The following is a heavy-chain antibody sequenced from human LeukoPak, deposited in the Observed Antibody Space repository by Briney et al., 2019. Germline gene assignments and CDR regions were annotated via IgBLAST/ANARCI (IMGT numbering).Heavy chain of an antibody. Sequence: SLSLTCAVSGGSISSSSYSWSWIRQPPGQGLEWIGYIYRSGSTYYKSSLRSRVTISVDRSKNQFSLKLNSVTAADTAVYYCARGSTSGVATSFDYWGQGALVTVSS. CDR3: ARGSTSGVATSFDY. CDR1: GGSISSSSYS. D-gene: IGHD5-12*01. J-gene: IGHJ4*02. CDR2: IYRSGST. V-gene: IGHV4-30-2*01.